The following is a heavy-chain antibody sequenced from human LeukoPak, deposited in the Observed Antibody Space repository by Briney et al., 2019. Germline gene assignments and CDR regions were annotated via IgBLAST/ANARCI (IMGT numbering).Heavy chain of an antibody. CDR2: IYYSGST. V-gene: IGHV4-39*02. D-gene: IGHD6-19*01. CDR3: ARDSGWSFDY. J-gene: IGHJ4*02. Sequence: SETLSLTCTVSGGSISSSSYYWGWIRQPPGKGLEWIGSIYYSGSTYYNPSLKSRVTISVDTSKNQFSLKLSSVTAADTAVYYCARDSGWSFDYRGQGTLVTVSS. CDR1: GGSISSSSYY.